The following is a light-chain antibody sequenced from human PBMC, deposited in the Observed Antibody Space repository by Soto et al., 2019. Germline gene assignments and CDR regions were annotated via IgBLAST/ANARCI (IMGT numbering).Light chain of an antibody. Sequence: DILMTQSPSSVSASVGDRVTITCRASQGIASWLAWYQQRPGTAPKLLIFAASSLQSGVPPRFSGSGSGTEFTLTISSLQPEDSATYFCQQSYITPWTFGQGTKVDIK. J-gene: IGKJ1*01. CDR2: AAS. CDR3: QQSYITPWT. CDR1: QGIASW. V-gene: IGKV1D-12*01.